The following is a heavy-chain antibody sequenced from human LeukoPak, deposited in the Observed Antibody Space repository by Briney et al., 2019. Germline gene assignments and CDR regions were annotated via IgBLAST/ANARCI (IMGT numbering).Heavy chain of an antibody. Sequence: PSETLSLTCTVSGGSISSYYWSWIRQPAGKGLEWIGRIYTSGSTNYNPSLKSRVTMSVDTSKNQFSLKLSSVTAADTAVYYCARGNLAVAGTNWFDPWGQGTLVTVSS. D-gene: IGHD6-19*01. V-gene: IGHV4-4*07. CDR3: ARGNLAVAGTNWFDP. CDR2: IYTSGST. J-gene: IGHJ5*02. CDR1: GGSISSYY.